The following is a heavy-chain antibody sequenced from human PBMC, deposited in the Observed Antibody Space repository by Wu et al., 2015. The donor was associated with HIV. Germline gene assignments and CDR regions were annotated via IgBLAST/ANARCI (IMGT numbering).Heavy chain of an antibody. D-gene: IGHD3-22*01. CDR2: INPNTGA. V-gene: IGHV1-2*02. CDR3: ARDTKPHITMIVVSIFDY. Sequence: QVQLVQSGADVKKPGASVKVSCKASGYSFTGYYIHWVRQAPGQGLEWMGWINPNTGAQTIVKKFQGRVIMTRDTSITTAYMDLRRLRSDDTAVYYCARDTKPHITMIVVSIFDYVGKEPGHRLL. J-gene: IGHJ4*01. CDR1: GYSFTGYY.